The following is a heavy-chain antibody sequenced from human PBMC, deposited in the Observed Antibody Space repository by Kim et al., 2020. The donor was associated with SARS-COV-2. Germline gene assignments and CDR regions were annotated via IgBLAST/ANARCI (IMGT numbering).Heavy chain of an antibody. CDR1: GFTFNNYA. CDR2: ISASGGST. D-gene: IGHD3-22*01. CDR3: AKDSRLNSVGYEIDY. V-gene: IGHV3-23*01. J-gene: IGHJ4*02. Sequence: GGSLRLSCAASGFTFNNYAMSWVRQAPGKGLEWVSAISASGGSTYYADSVKGRFTISRDSSKNTLYLQMNSLRAEDTAVYHCAKDSRLNSVGYEIDYWGQGTLVTVSS.